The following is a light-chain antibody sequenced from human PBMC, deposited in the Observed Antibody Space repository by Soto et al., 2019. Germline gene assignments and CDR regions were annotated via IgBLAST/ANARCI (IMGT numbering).Light chain of an antibody. J-gene: IGKJ1*01. CDR3: LQDYNYPRT. Sequence: AVQMTQSPASVSVSVGDRVTITCRASQGIRNDLGWYQQKPGKAPKLLIYAASSLRSGVPSRFSGSGSGTDFTLTISSLQPEDFATYYCLQDYNYPRTFGQGTKVDIK. CDR2: AAS. V-gene: IGKV1-6*01. CDR1: QGIRND.